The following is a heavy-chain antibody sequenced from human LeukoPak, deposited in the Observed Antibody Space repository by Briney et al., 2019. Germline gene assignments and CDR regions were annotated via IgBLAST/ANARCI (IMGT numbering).Heavy chain of an antibody. CDR2: FDPEDGET. CDR1: GYTLTELS. CDR3: ATGTEYSSSSRPPRHYYYYMDV. J-gene: IGHJ6*03. V-gene: IGHV1-24*01. Sequence: GASVKVSCKVSGYTLTELSMHWVRQAPGKGLEWMGGFDPEDGETIYAQKFQGRVTITRDTSASTAYMELSSLRSEDTAVYYCATGTEYSSSSRPPRHYYYYMDVWGKGTTVTVSS. D-gene: IGHD6-6*01.